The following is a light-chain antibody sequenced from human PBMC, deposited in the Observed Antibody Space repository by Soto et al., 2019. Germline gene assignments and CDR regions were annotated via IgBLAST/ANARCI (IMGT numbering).Light chain of an antibody. J-gene: IGLJ1*01. CDR3: SSYAGSNNLV. CDR1: SSDVGGYNY. V-gene: IGLV2-8*01. Sequence: QSALTQPPSASGSLGQSVTISCTGTSSDVGGYNYVSWYQQHPGKAPKLMIYDVSQRPSGVPDRFSGSKSGNTASLTVSGLQAEDEADYYCSSYAGSNNLVFGTGTKVT. CDR2: DVS.